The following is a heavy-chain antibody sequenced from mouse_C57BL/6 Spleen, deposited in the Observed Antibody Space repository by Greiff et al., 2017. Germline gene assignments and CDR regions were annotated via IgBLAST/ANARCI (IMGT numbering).Heavy chain of an antibody. J-gene: IGHJ4*01. V-gene: IGHV14-4*01. CDR3: TTRQNYAMDY. CDR1: GFNIKDDY. Sequence: EVQLQQSGAELVRPGASVKLSCTASGFNIKDDYMHWVKQRPEPGLEWIGWIDPENGDTEYASKFQGKATITADTSSNTAYLQLSSLTSEDTAVYYCTTRQNYAMDYWGQGTSVTVSS. CDR2: IDPENGDT.